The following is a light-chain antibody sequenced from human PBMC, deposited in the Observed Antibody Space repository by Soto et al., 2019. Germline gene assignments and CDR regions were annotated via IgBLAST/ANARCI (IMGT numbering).Light chain of an antibody. J-gene: IGLJ2*01. CDR2: DVS. CDR1: SSDVGGYNY. CDR3: SSYTSSGTRV. Sequence: QSALTQPASVSGSPRQSITISCTGTSSDVGGYNYVSWYQQHPGKAPKVMIYDVSHRPSGVYNRFSGSKSGNTASLTISWLQAEDEADYYCSSYTSSGTRVFGGGTKLTVL. V-gene: IGLV2-14*01.